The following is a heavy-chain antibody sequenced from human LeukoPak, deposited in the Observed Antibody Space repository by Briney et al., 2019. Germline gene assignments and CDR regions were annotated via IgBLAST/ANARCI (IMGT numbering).Heavy chain of an antibody. CDR1: GFTFSTYA. D-gene: IGHD3-9*01. J-gene: IGHJ4*02. Sequence: PGGSLRLSCAAYGFTFSTYAMSWVRQAPEKGLEWVSVISGSDGSTYYADSVKGRFTISRDNSRNTLYLQMNSLRAEDTAVYYCAKVGGHVFLTGSLLFSYWGQGTLVTVSS. V-gene: IGHV3-23*01. CDR2: ISGSDGST. CDR3: AKVGGHVFLTGSLLFSY.